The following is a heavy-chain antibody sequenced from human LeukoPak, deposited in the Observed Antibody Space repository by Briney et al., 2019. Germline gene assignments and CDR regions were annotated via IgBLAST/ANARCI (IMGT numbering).Heavy chain of an antibody. D-gene: IGHD1-14*01. Sequence: GGSLRLSCTASGLTFSTSGFNWVRQAPGQGLEWVASIGPTGSDRYHADSIKGRFTISRDNSNNIPYLQMNSLRAEDTAVYYCATETNGRHYDYWGQGTLLTVSS. CDR3: ATETNGRHYDY. J-gene: IGHJ4*02. V-gene: IGHV3-21*06. CDR2: IGPTGSDR. CDR1: GLTFSTSG.